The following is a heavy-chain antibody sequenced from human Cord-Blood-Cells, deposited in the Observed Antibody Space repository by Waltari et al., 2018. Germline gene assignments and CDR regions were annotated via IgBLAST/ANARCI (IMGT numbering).Heavy chain of an antibody. J-gene: IGHJ1*01. V-gene: IGHV5-51*01. CDR2: IYPGDSDT. Sequence: EVQLVQSGAEVKKPGESLKISCKGSGYSFTSYWIGWVRQMPGQGLEWMGIIYPGDSDTRYSPSFQGQVTISADKSISTAYLQWSSLKASDTAMYYCARALPYIAAAGTEYFQHWGQGTLVTVSS. CDR3: ARALPYIAAAGTEYFQH. CDR1: GYSFTSYW. D-gene: IGHD6-13*01.